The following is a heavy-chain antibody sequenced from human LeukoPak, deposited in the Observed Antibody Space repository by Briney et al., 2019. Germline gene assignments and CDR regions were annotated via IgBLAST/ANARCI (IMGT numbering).Heavy chain of an antibody. D-gene: IGHD4-11*01. CDR2: ISSGSKYI. J-gene: IGHJ5*02. Sequence: PGESLRLSCAVSGFKFNTHNLNWVRQAPGKGLEWVSSISSGSKYILYADSVKGRFTVSRDNAKNSLYLQMNSLRAEDTAVYYCARVRAGLQAFDTWGKGTLVTVSS. CDR3: ARVRAGLQAFDT. CDR1: GFKFNTHN. V-gene: IGHV3-21*01.